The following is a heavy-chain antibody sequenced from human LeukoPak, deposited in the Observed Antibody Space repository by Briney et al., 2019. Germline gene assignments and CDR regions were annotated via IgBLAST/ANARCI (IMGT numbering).Heavy chain of an antibody. Sequence: GGSLRLSCAASGFTFSGSAMHWVRQASGKGLEWVGRIRSKANSYATAYAASVKGRFTISRDDSKNTAYLQMNSLETEDTAVYYCTRQTLTGYPDYWGQGTLVTVSS. V-gene: IGHV3-73*01. J-gene: IGHJ4*02. D-gene: IGHD3-9*01. CDR1: GFTFSGSA. CDR3: TRQTLTGYPDY. CDR2: IRSKANSYAT.